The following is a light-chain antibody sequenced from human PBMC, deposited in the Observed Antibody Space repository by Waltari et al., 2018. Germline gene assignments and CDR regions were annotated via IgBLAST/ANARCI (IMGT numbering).Light chain of an antibody. J-gene: IGLJ2*01. V-gene: IGLV5-45*01. Sequence: QAVLTQPASLSASPGASVSLTCTLRSDIDVATYKIYWYQQRPRSPPQFLLKYRSWSSNHQRSRVASRFSGAKDTSANAGILLISGLQSEDEADYYCMILHNHAVVFGGGTKLSVL. CDR2: YRSWSSN. CDR1: SDIDVATYK. CDR3: MILHNHAVV.